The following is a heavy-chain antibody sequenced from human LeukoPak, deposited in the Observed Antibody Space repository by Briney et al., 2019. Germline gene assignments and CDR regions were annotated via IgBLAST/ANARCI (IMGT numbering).Heavy chain of an antibody. CDR1: GFTFSDYY. D-gene: IGHD4-11*01. CDR2: ISSSSSYT. CDR3: ARGQLTTPY. Sequence: GGSLRLSCAASGFTFSDYYMSWIRQAPGKGLEWVSYISSSSSYTNYADSVKGRFTISRDNAKNSLYLQMNSLGAEDTAVYYCARGQLTTPYWGQGTLVTVSS. J-gene: IGHJ4*02. V-gene: IGHV3-11*06.